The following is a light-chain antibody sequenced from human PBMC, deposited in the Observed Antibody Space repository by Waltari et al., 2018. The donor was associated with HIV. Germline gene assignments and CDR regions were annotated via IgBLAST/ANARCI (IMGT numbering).Light chain of an antibody. J-gene: IGLJ2*01. CDR1: SSDVGGYNY. V-gene: IGLV2-14*03. CDR3: SSYTSSSIVI. CDR2: DVN. Sequence: HSALTQPASVSGSPGQSITIPCTGTSSDVGGYNYVSWYRLHPGEVPKLMIFDVNNRPSGVSNRFSGSKSGNTASLTISGLQVGDEADYYCSSYTSSSIVIFGGGTKVTVL.